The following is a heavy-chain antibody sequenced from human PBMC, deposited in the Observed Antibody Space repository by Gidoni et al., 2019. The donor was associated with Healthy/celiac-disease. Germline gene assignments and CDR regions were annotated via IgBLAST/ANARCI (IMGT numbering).Heavy chain of an antibody. Sequence: EVQLVESGGGLVQPGGSLRLSCAASGFTFSSYSMNWVRQAPGKGLEWVSYISSSSSTIYYADSVKGRFTISRDNAKNSLYLQMNSLRAEDTAVYYCASLGEGSGSSWDYYYYYYMDVWGKGTTVTVSS. D-gene: IGHD3-10*01. CDR2: ISSSSSTI. J-gene: IGHJ6*03. CDR3: ASLGEGSGSSWDYYYYYYMDV. CDR1: GFTFSSYS. V-gene: IGHV3-48*01.